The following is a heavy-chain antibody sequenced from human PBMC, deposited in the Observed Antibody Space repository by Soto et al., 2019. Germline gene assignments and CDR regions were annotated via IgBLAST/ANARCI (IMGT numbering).Heavy chain of an antibody. V-gene: IGHV3-21*01. D-gene: IGHD1-1*01. Sequence: GGSLRLSCAASGFTFSSYAMSWVRQAPGKGLEWVSSISSSSSYIYYADSVKGRFTISRDNAKNSLYLQMNSLRAEDTAVYYCARERDPLQDHDAFDIWGQGTMVTVSS. CDR2: ISSSSSYI. CDR1: GFTFSSYA. CDR3: ARERDPLQDHDAFDI. J-gene: IGHJ3*02.